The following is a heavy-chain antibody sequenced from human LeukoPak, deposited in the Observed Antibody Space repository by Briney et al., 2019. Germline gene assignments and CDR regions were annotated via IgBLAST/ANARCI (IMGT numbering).Heavy chain of an antibody. V-gene: IGHV4-4*07. CDR2: IYTSGST. D-gene: IGHD3-10*01. Sequence: SETLSLTCTVSGGSISSYYWSWIRQPAGKGLEWIGRIYTSGSTNYNPSLKSRVTMSVDTSKNQFSLKLSSVTAADTAVYYCARDTMVRGVIPNYYYGMDVWGQGTTVTVSS. CDR1: GGSISSYY. J-gene: IGHJ6*02. CDR3: ARDTMVRGVIPNYYYGMDV.